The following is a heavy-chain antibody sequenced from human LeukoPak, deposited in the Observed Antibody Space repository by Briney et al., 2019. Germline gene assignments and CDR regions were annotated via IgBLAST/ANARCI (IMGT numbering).Heavy chain of an antibody. J-gene: IGHJ4*02. CDR2: ISGSGGST. D-gene: IGHD6-13*01. Sequence: PGGSLRLSCAASGFTFSSYAMSWVRQAPGKGLEWVSAISGSGGSTYYADSVKGRFTISRDNSKDTLYLQMNSLRAEDTAVYYCAKASSSWTSALFDYWGQGTLVTVSS. V-gene: IGHV3-23*01. CDR1: GFTFSSYA. CDR3: AKASSSWTSALFDY.